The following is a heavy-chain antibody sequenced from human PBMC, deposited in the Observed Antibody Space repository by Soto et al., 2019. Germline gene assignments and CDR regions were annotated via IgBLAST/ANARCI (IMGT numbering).Heavy chain of an antibody. Sequence: SETLSLTCTVSGGSVSNGMYYWSWIRQPPGKGLEWIGRIYSSGNTKYNPSLQSRVTMSLDTSNNQFSLRLTSVTAADTAVYYCARGQRFSDWFDPWGQGTLVTVSS. D-gene: IGHD3-3*01. V-gene: IGHV4-61*01. CDR2: IYSSGNT. CDR3: ARGQRFSDWFDP. CDR1: GGSVSNGMYY. J-gene: IGHJ5*02.